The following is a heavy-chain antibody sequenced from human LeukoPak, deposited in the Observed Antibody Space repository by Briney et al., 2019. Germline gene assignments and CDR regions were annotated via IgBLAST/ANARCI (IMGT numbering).Heavy chain of an antibody. CDR1: GYGFTGYY. CDR2: INPNSGGT. J-gene: IGHJ2*01. V-gene: IGHV1-2*02. Sequence: ASVKVSCKASGYGFTGYYMHWVRQAPGQGLEWMGWINPNSGGTNYAQKYQGGVTMTRDTSISTAYMDLSRLRSDDTAVYYCAREGRGWYLDLWGRGTLVTVSS. CDR3: AREGRGWYLDL. D-gene: IGHD3-10*01.